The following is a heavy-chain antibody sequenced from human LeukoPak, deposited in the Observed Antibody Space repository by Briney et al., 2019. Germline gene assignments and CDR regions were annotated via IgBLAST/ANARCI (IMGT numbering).Heavy chain of an antibody. J-gene: IGHJ4*02. Sequence: GGSLRLSCAASGFMFSDYFMSWIRQAPGKELEWISYISSNSKYTKYADSVKGRFTISRDNAKKSLYLQMNSLRAEDTAVYYCARDNGNKYYFNYWGQGTLVTVSS. CDR2: ISSNSKYT. V-gene: IGHV3-11*05. D-gene: IGHD2-8*01. CDR1: GFMFSDYF. CDR3: ARDNGNKYYFNY.